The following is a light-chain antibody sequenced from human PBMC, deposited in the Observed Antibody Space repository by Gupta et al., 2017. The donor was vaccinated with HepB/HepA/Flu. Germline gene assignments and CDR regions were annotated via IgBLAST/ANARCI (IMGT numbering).Light chain of an antibody. CDR3: QSYDSSLSGSL. V-gene: IGLV1-40*01. CDR1: RSNVGAGYD. CDR2: GNT. Sequence: QSVLTQPPSLSGAPRQRVPISCPGSRSNVGAGYDVHWFQQLPGAAPKRRIYGNTNRPAGVADRFSASKSGTSASLAITGLQAEDEADYYCQSYDSSLSGSLFGTGTKVTVL. J-gene: IGLJ1*01.